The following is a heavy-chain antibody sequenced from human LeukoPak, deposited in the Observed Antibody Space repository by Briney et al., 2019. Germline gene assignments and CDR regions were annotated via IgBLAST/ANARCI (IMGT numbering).Heavy chain of an antibody. J-gene: IGHJ2*01. Sequence: PSETLSLTCAVYGGSFSGYYWSWVRQAPGKGLEWVSAISGSGGSTYYADSVKGRFTISRDNSKNTLYLQMNSLRAEDTAVYYCAKGLVLRFLEWFGTLYFDLWGRGTLVTVSS. CDR2: ISGSGGST. CDR1: GGSFSGYY. V-gene: IGHV3-23*01. D-gene: IGHD3-3*01. CDR3: AKGLVLRFLEWFGTLYFDL.